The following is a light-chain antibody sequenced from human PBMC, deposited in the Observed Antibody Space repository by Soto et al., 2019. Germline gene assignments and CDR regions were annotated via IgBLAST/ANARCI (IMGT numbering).Light chain of an antibody. CDR2: GAS. V-gene: IGKV3-20*01. J-gene: IGKJ2*01. CDR3: QQYGSSPLYT. CDR1: QSINSSY. Sequence: EIVLTQSPGTLSLSPGERATLSSRASQSINSSYLAWYQQKPGQAPRLLIYGASSRATGIPDRFSGSGSGTDFPLTISRLEPEDFAVYYCQQYGSSPLYTFGQGTKLEIK.